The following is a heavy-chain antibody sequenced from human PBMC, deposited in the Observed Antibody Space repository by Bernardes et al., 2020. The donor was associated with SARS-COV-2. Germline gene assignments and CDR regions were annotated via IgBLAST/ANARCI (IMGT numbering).Heavy chain of an antibody. CDR3: ARDVDYGGNIGY. CDR2: IKGDGSQR. D-gene: IGHD4-17*01. J-gene: IGHJ4*02. Sequence: GGSLRLSCAASGFTFSSSWMSWVRQAPGQGLEWVANIKGDGSQRSSVDSVRCRFTISRDNAKNLLYLQMNSLRGEDTAVYYCARDVDYGGNIGYWGQGTLVTVSS. CDR1: GFTFSSSW. V-gene: IGHV3-7*01.